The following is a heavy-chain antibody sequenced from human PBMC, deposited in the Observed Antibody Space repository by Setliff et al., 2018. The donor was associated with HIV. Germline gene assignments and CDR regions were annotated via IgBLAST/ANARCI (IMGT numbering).Heavy chain of an antibody. V-gene: IGHV3-48*03. D-gene: IGHD6-19*01. Sequence: PGVSLRLSCAASGFTFSNYEMSWVRQAPGKGPEWVSYITGSGDTIYYADSVKGRFTTSRDNAKDSVYLQMNTLRVEDTAVYYCAREATPRHSSGWVYFDYWGQGRMVTVSS. CDR3: AREATPRHSSGWVYFDY. CDR1: GFTFSNYE. CDR2: ITGSGDTI. J-gene: IGHJ4*02.